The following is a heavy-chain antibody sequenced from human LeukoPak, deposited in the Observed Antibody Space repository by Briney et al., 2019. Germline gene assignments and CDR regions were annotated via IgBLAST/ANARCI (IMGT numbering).Heavy chain of an antibody. CDR1: GFTFSSYG. CDR3: ARPEYYYDSGGYYYFDY. Sequence: QPGGSLRLSCAASGFTFSSYGMHWVRQAPGKGLEWVAVIWYDGSNKYYADSVKGQFTISRDNAKNSLYLQMNSLRDEDTAVYYCARPEYYYDSGGYYYFDYWGQGTLVTVSS. CDR2: IWYDGSNK. J-gene: IGHJ4*02. V-gene: IGHV3-33*01. D-gene: IGHD3-22*01.